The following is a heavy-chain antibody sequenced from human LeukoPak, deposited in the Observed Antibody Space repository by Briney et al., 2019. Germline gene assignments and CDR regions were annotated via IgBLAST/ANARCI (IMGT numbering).Heavy chain of an antibody. D-gene: IGHD3-22*01. J-gene: IGHJ4*02. CDR2: ISTSGST. CDR3: ARPNYDSPYYFDY. CDR1: GGSISSGSYY. V-gene: IGHV4-61*02. Sequence: PSETLSLTCTVSGGSISSGSYYWSWIRQPAGKGLEWIGRISTSGSTNYNPSLKSRVTISVDTSKNQFSLNLSSVTAADTAVYYCARPNYDSPYYFDYWGQGTLVTVSS.